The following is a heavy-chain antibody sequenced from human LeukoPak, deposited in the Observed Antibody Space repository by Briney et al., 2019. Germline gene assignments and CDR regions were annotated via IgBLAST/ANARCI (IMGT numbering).Heavy chain of an antibody. Sequence: GGSLRLSCAASGCTFSSYWMSWVRQAPGKGLEWVANIKQDGSEKYYVDSVKGRFTISRDNAKNSLYLQMNSLRAEDTAVYYCARVAGGDDFDYWGQGTLVTVSS. CDR2: IKQDGSEK. CDR3: ARVAGGDDFDY. V-gene: IGHV3-7*01. J-gene: IGHJ4*02. D-gene: IGHD2-21*02. CDR1: GCTFSSYW.